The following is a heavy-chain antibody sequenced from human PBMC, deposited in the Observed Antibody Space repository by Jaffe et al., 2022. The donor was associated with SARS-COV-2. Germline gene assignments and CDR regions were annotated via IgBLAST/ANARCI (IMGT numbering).Heavy chain of an antibody. J-gene: IGHJ6*03. Sequence: QVQLQQWGAGLLKPSETLSLTCAVYGGSFSGYYWSWIRQPPGKGLEWIGEINHSGSTNYNPSLKSRVTISVDTSKNQFSLKLSSVTAADTAVYYCARAEGAMVRGVKYYYMDVWGKGTTVTVSS. D-gene: IGHD3-10*01. V-gene: IGHV4-34*01. CDR2: INHSGST. CDR1: GGSFSGYY. CDR3: ARAEGAMVRGVKYYYMDV.